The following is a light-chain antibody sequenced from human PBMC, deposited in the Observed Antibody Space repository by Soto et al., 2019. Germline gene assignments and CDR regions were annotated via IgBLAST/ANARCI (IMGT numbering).Light chain of an antibody. CDR1: STDVGGYNA. J-gene: IGLJ1*01. Sequence: QSVLSQPACVSGCPGQTITISCTGTSTDVGGYNAVSWYQHHPGKAPKLIIYEVTHRPSGVSDRFSASKSGNTASLTISGLQAEDEADYYCNSFRVSHLYVFGTGTKVTVL. CDR2: EVT. V-gene: IGLV2-14*01. CDR3: NSFRVSHLYV.